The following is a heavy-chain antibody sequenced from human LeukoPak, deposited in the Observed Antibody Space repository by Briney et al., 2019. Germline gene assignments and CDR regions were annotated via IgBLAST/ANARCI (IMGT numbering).Heavy chain of an antibody. CDR1: GFTFDDYA. Sequence: PGRSLRLSCAASGFTFDDYAMHWVRQAPGKGLEWVSGISWNSGSIGYADSVKGRFTISRDNAKNSLYLQMNSLRAEDTALYYCAKDSDGYNPNFDYWGQGTLVTVSS. V-gene: IGHV3-9*01. J-gene: IGHJ4*02. CDR2: ISWNSGSI. D-gene: IGHD5-24*01. CDR3: AKDSDGYNPNFDY.